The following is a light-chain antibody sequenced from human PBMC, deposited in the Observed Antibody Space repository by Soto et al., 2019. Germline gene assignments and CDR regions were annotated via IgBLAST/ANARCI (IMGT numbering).Light chain of an antibody. Sequence: QSALTQPASVSGSPGQSITISCTGTSSDVGSYNLVSWYQQHPGKAPKLMIYEGSKRPSGVSNRLSGSKSGNTASLTISGLQAEDEADYYCCSYAGSITLYVFGTGTKVTVL. CDR3: CSYAGSITLYV. V-gene: IGLV2-23*01. CDR1: SSDVGSYNL. J-gene: IGLJ1*01. CDR2: EGS.